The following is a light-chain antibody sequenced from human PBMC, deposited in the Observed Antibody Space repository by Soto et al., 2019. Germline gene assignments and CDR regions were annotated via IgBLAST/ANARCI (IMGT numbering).Light chain of an antibody. J-gene: IGKJ4*01. CDR1: QSVSSY. CDR3: QQRSNWPPRLT. V-gene: IGKV3-11*01. CDR2: DAS. Sequence: EIVLTQSPATLSLSPGERATLSCRARQSVSSYLAWYQQKPGQAPRLLIYDASNRATGIPARFSGSGSGTAFTLTISSLELEYFAVYYCQQRSNWPPRLTFGGGTKVEIK.